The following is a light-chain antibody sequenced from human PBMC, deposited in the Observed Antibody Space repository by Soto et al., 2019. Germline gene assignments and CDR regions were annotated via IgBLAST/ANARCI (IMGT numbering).Light chain of an antibody. Sequence: TQSPDNLSVSPAKGATLSCRASQSVRSYLVWYQQKPGQAPRLLIYRASIRATGVPARFSGSGSGTEFTLTISSLQSEDFAVYYCQQYNNWPQTSGQGTKVDIK. CDR2: RAS. J-gene: IGKJ1*01. CDR1: QSVRSY. CDR3: QQYNNWPQT. V-gene: IGKV3-15*01.